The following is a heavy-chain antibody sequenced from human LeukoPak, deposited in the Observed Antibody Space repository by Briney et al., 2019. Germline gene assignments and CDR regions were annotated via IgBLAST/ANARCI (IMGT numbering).Heavy chain of an antibody. CDR1: GGSFSGYY. CDR2: INHSGST. J-gene: IGHJ6*03. D-gene: IGHD2-2*02. CDR3: AREVVVVPAAILPLHYYYYYMDV. V-gene: IGHV4-34*01. Sequence: SETLSLTCAVYGGSFSGYYWSWIRQPPGKGLEWIGEINHSGSTNYNPSLKSRVTISVDTSKNQFSLKLSSVTAADTAVYYCAREVVVVPAAILPLHYYYYYMDVWGKGTTVTVS.